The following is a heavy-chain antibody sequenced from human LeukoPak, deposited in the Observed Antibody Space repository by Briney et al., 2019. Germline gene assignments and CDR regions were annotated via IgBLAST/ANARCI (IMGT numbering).Heavy chain of an antibody. V-gene: IGHV3-48*02. CDR2: ISSSSDSI. D-gene: IGHD5-18*01. CDR1: GFTFSRST. J-gene: IGHJ3*02. Sequence: PGGSLRLSRTASGFTFSRSTMNWVRQAPGKGLEWVSYISSSSDSIYYADSVKGRFTVSRDNAKNSLYLQMNSLRDEDTAVYYCARDAGYTYAFDIWGQGTMVTVSS. CDR3: ARDAGYTYAFDI.